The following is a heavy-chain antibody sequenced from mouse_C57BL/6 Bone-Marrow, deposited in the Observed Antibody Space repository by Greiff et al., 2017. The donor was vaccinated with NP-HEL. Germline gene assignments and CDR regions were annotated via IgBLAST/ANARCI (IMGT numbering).Heavy chain of an antibody. J-gene: IGHJ4*01. CDR2: ISYDGSN. CDR3: TRGVYGNYDYYAMDY. Sequence: VQLKESGPGLVKPSQSLSLTCSVTGYSITSGYYWNWIRQFPGNKLEWMGYISYDGSNNYNPTLKNRISITRDTSKNQFFLKLNSVTTEDTATYYCTRGVYGNYDYYAMDYWGQGTSVTVSS. CDR1: GYSITSGYY. V-gene: IGHV3-6*01. D-gene: IGHD2-1*01.